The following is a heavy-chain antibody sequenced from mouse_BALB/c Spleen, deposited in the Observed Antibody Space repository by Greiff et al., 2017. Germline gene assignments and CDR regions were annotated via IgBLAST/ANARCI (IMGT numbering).Heavy chain of an antibody. CDR3: ALYDYYAMDY. CDR1: GYSFTGYF. D-gene: IGHD1-1*01. Sequence: VQLQQSGPELVKPGASVKISCKASGYSFTGYFMNWVKQSHGKSLEWIGRINPYNGDTFYNQKFKGKATITADTSSNTAYLQLSSLTSEDTAVYYCALYDYYAMDYWCQGTSVTVSS. J-gene: IGHJ4*01. CDR2: INPYNGDT. V-gene: IGHV1-20*01.